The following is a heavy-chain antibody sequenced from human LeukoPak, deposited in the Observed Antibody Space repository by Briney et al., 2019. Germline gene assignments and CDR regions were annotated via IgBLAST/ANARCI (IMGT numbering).Heavy chain of an antibody. Sequence: GGSLRLSCAASGFTFSGSAMSWVRQAPGEGLEWVSLISYSGANSYYTDSVRGRFTISRDNAKNTVYLQMNSLRAEDTAVYYCAKVLGGLWPGIDYWGQGTVVTVSS. V-gene: IGHV3-23*01. J-gene: IGHJ4*02. CDR1: GFTFSGSA. D-gene: IGHD2-15*01. CDR3: AKVLGGLWPGIDY. CDR2: ISYSGANS.